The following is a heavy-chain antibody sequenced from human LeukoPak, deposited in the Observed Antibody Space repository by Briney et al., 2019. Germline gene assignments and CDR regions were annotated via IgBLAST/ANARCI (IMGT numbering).Heavy chain of an antibody. CDR1: GGTFSSYA. V-gene: IGHV1-69*05. CDR3: ARDKYSYGYVLAFDY. CDR2: IIPIFGTA. J-gene: IGHJ4*02. Sequence: SVKVSCKASGGTFSSYAISWVRQAPGQGLKWMGRIIPIFGTANYAQKFQGRVTITTDESTSTAYMELSSLRSEDTAVYYCARDKYSYGYVLAFDYWGQGTLVTVSS. D-gene: IGHD5-18*01.